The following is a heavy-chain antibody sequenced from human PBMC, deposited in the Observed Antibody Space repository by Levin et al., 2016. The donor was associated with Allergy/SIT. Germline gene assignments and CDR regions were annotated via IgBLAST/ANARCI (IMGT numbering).Heavy chain of an antibody. D-gene: IGHD5-12*01. J-gene: IGHJ4*02. CDR2: GYYSGTT. CDR1: GSSMTSYY. V-gene: IGHV4-59*01. CDR3: ARSGTEAIEY. Sequence: SETLSLTCTVSGSSMTSYYWNWIRQAPGKGLEWIGYGYYSGTTKYNPSLESRVTISVDTSKNQFSLKVSSVTTADTAVYYCARSGTEAIEYWGQGTLVTVSA.